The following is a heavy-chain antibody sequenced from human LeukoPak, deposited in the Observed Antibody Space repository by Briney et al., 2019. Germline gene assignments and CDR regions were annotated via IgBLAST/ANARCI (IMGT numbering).Heavy chain of an antibody. CDR1: GFIFNNYG. D-gene: IGHD2-15*01. J-gene: IGHJ4*02. V-gene: IGHV3-23*01. Sequence: GGSLILSCAASGFIFNNYGLVSVRPAPGNGLEWVSAISNDGGGTTYADFVKGRFSVSRDNSKNTLFLQMNRLRAEDTALYYCAKGSRGSFFDLWGQGTLVTVSS. CDR3: AKGSRGSFFDL. CDR2: ISNDGGGT.